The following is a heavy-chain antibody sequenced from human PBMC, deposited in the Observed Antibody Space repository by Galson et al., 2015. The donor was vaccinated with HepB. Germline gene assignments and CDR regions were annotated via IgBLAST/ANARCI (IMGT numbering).Heavy chain of an antibody. CDR2: TFHRSKWYSDYN. V-gene: IGHV6-1*01. Sequence: CAISGDSVSRDSVAWNWIWQSPSRGLEWLGRTFHRSKWYSDYNDYAVSVKSRITINPDTSKNQFSLQLNSVTPEDTAVYYCARDVTYYYDSSGYYGQYYFDYWGQGTLVAVSS. CDR1: GDSVSRDSVA. D-gene: IGHD3-22*01. J-gene: IGHJ4*02. CDR3: ARDVTYYYDSSGYYGQYYFDY.